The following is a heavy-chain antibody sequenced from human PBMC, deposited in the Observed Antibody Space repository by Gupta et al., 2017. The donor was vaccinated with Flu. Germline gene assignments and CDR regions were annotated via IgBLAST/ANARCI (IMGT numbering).Heavy chain of an antibody. J-gene: IGHJ4*02. CDR2: ISPYNGGT. Sequence: QVQLVQSGAEVKMPGASVRVSCESFGYTFTDFIHYYIHWVRQAPGQGLEWMGWISPYNGGTTYAQKFQGRVTLTRDTSSNTAYMELSRLRSDDTAIYYCVRVSIGWHFDFWGQGTLGTVSS. D-gene: IGHD3-22*01. CDR3: VRVSIGWHFDF. V-gene: IGHV1-2*02. CDR1: GYTFTDFIHYY.